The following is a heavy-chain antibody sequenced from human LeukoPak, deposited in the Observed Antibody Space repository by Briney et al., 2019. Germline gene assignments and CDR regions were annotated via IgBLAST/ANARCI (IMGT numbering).Heavy chain of an antibody. CDR3: ASYSAYGSDAFDI. D-gene: IGHD2-15*01. Sequence: EWXXSISSSSSYIYYADSVKGRFTISRDNAKNSLYLQMNSLRAEDTAVYYCASYSAYGSDAFDIWGQGTMVTVSS. CDR2: ISSSSSYI. J-gene: IGHJ3*02. V-gene: IGHV3-21*01.